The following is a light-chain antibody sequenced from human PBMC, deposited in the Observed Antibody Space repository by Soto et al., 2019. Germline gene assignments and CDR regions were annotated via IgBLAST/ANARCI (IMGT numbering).Light chain of an antibody. Sequence: DILMTQSPSSLSASVGDRVTITCRASQSISSYLNWYQQKPGKAPKLLIYAASSLQSGVPSRFSGSGSGTDFTLTISSLQPEDFATYYCQQSYSIPLTFGGGTKVEIK. CDR1: QSISSY. CDR3: QQSYSIPLT. J-gene: IGKJ4*01. V-gene: IGKV1-39*01. CDR2: AAS.